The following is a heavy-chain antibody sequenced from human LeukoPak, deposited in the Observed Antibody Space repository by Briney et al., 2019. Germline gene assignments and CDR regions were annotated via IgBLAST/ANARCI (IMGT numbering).Heavy chain of an antibody. CDR3: ARGEVITMVRGGIGSNWFDP. V-gene: IGHV1-3*01. CDR2: INAGNGNT. CDR1: GYTFTSYA. Sequence: GASVKVSCKASGYTFTSYAMHWVRQAPGQRLEWMGWINAGNGNTKYSQKFQVRVTITRDTSASTAYMELSSLRSEDTAVYYCARGEVITMVRGGIGSNWFDPWGQGTLVTVSS. D-gene: IGHD3-10*01. J-gene: IGHJ5*02.